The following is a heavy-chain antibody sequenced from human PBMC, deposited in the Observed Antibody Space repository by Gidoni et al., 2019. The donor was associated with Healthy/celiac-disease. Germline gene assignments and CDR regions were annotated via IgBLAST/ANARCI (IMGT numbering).Heavy chain of an antibody. CDR3: AKDGSSGRRGFRY. Sequence: CAASGFTFSSYAMSWVRQAPGKGLEWVSAISGSGGSTYYADSVKGRFTISRDNSKNTLYLQMNSLRAEDTAVYYCAKDGSSGRRGFRYWGQGTLVTVSS. J-gene: IGHJ4*02. V-gene: IGHV3-23*01. D-gene: IGHD6-6*01. CDR2: ISGSGGST. CDR1: GFTFSSYA.